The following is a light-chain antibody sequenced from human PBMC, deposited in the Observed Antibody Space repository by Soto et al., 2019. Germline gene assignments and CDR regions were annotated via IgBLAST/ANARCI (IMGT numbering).Light chain of an antibody. CDR3: QQSYSTLSIT. V-gene: IGKV1-39*01. Sequence: DIQMTQSPSSLSASVGDRVTITCRASESISRHLNWYQQKPGKAPKLLIYAASSLQNGVPSRFSGSGCGTDFTLTISNLQPEDFATYYCQQSYSTLSITFGQGTRLEIK. CDR1: ESISRH. J-gene: IGKJ5*01. CDR2: AAS.